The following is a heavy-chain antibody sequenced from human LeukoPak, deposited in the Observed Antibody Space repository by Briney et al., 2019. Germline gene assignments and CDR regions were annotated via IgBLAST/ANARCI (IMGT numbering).Heavy chain of an antibody. D-gene: IGHD3-10*01. CDR1: GFTFSTYS. CDR2: IYYSGST. V-gene: IGHV4-59*01. Sequence: GSLRLSCAAAGFTFSTYSMNWVRQPPGKGLEWIGYIYYSGSTNYNPSLKGRVTISVDTSKTQFSLTLSSVAAADTAVYYCARESRYYGPGSKGGEVDYWGQGTLVTVSS. J-gene: IGHJ4*02. CDR3: ARESRYYGPGSKGGEVDY.